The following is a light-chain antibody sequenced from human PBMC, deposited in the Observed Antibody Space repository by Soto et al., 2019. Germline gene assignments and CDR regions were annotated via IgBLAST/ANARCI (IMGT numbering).Light chain of an antibody. CDR3: QQLNSDPPIT. CDR2: TAS. CDR1: RGISTY. Sequence: IQLTQSRSSLSASVGDRVTITCRASRGISTYLAWYQQKPGRAPKLLIYTASTLQSGVPSRFSGRGSGTDFTLTISSLQPEDFATYYCQQLNSDPPITFGQGTRLEI. V-gene: IGKV1-9*01. J-gene: IGKJ5*01.